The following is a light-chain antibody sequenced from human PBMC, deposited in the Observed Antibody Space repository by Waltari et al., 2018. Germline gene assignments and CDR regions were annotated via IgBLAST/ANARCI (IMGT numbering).Light chain of an antibody. J-gene: IGKJ1*01. CDR1: QGISSY. V-gene: IGKV1-8*01. CDR3: QQYYSYLPT. Sequence: AIRITQYPSSLSASTGDSVAITCRASQGISSYLAWYQRKPGKAPKLLIYAASTLQRGVPSRFSGSGSGTDFTLTISCLQSEDFATYYCQQYYSYLPTFGQGTKVEIK. CDR2: AAS.